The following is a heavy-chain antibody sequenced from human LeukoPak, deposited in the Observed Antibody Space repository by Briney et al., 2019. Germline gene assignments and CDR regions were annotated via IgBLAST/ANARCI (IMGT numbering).Heavy chain of an antibody. CDR3: AKDFRIGYSAHFDY. J-gene: IGHJ4*02. CDR1: GFTFRSHA. V-gene: IGHV3-23*01. CDR2: IYENGGTT. D-gene: IGHD2-21*01. Sequence: GGSLRLSCVGSGFTFRSHAMSWVRQAPEKGLEFVSGIYENGGTTYYADSVKGRFSISRDNSKNTPYLQMDSLRGEDTAVYYCAKDFRIGYSAHFDYWGQGALVTVSS.